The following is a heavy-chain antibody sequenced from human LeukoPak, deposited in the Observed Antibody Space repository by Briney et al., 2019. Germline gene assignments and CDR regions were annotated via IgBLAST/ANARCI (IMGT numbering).Heavy chain of an antibody. CDR1: GFTFSSYA. Sequence: PGGSLRLSCAASGFTFSSYAMNWVRQAPGKGLEWVSVISGSGGGPYSVKGRFTISRDNSKNTLYLQMNSLRAEDTAVYYCAKDGAVAGHGCFDPWGQGTLVTVSS. J-gene: IGHJ5*02. CDR3: AKDGAVAGHGCFDP. CDR2: ISGSGGGP. V-gene: IGHV3-23*01. D-gene: IGHD6-19*01.